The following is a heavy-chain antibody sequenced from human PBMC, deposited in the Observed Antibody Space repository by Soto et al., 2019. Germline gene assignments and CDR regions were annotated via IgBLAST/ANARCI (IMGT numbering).Heavy chain of an antibody. CDR1: GFSVGSNY. Sequence: SLRLSCAASGFSVGSNYMTWVRQAPGKGLEWVSLIYKDGRTYYADSVKGRFTISRDDSKCSLYLQMNSLRGDDTAVYYCASDVRGVIITAFGYWGQGTLVTVSS. V-gene: IGHV3-66*01. CDR3: ASDVRGVIITAFGY. D-gene: IGHD3-10*01. CDR2: IYKDGRT. J-gene: IGHJ4*02.